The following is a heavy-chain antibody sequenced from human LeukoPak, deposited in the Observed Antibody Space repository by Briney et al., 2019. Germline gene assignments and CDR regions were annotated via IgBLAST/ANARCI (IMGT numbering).Heavy chain of an antibody. J-gene: IGHJ4*02. CDR2: TYTSGST. CDR3: ARAVAATYIDY. CDR1: GGSISSGSYY. D-gene: IGHD2-15*01. Sequence: SETLSLTCTVSGGSISSGSYYWSWIRQPAGKGLEWIGRTYTSGSTNYNPSLKSRVTISVDTSKNQFSLKLSSVTAADTAVYYCARAVAATYIDYWGQGTLVTVSS. V-gene: IGHV4-61*02.